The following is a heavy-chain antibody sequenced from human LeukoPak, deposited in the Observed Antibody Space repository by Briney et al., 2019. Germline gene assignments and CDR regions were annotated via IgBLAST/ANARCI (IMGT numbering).Heavy chain of an antibody. CDR3: ASFRITVAGRTGLDY. J-gene: IGHJ4*02. CDR2: IKQDGSEK. D-gene: IGHD6-19*01. CDR1: GFTFSNYW. Sequence: GGSLRLSCATSGFTFSNYWMSWVRQAPGKGLEWVANIKQDGSEKYYVDSVKGRFTISRDNAKNSLYLQMNSLRAEDTAVYYCASFRITVAGRTGLDYWGQGTLVTVSS. V-gene: IGHV3-7*01.